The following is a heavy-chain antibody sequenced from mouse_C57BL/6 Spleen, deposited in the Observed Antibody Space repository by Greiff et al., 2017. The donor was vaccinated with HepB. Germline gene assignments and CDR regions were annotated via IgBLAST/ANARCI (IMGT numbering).Heavy chain of an antibody. CDR1: AYEFPSHD. D-gene: IGHD2-5*01. CDR3: ARAYYSNPWFAY. Sequence: EVKVVESGGGLVQPGESLKLSCESNAYEFPSHDMSWVRKTPEKRLELVAAINSDGGSTYYPDTMERRFIISRDNTKKTLYLQMSSLRSEDTALYYCARAYYSNPWFAYWGQGTLVTVSA. V-gene: IGHV5-2*01. J-gene: IGHJ3*01. CDR2: INSDGGST.